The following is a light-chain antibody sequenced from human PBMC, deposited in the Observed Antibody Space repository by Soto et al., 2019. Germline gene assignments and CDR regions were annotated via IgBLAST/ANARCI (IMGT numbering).Light chain of an antibody. J-gene: IGKJ3*01. V-gene: IGKV1-5*03. CDR1: QSISSW. CDR2: KAT. Sequence: DIQMTQSPSTLSASVGDRVTITCRASQSISSWLAWYQQKPGKAPKLLIYKATSLESGVPSRFSGSRYGTEFTIAISSLPPDDFATYYCQQSFTFGPGTKVDIK. CDR3: QQSFT.